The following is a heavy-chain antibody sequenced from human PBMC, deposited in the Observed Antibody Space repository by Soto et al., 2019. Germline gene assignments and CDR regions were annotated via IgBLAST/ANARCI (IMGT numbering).Heavy chain of an antibody. CDR3: ARAIKRWEVNYYFDF. D-gene: IGHD1-26*01. V-gene: IGHV1-69*06. Sequence: QVVLLQSGAEVKEPVSSVRVSCQVSGRTFNNFAFSWVRQAPGHGPEWMGGIVVDSNTAEYSQRFQDRVTITADTSTDTLYMELGSLTFEDTAVYYCARAIKRWEVNYYFDFWGQGTLVTVSS. J-gene: IGHJ4*02. CDR2: IVVDSNTA. CDR1: GRTFNNFA.